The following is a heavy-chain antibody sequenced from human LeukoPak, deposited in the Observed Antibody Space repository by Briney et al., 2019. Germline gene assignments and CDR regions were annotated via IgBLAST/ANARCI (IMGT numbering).Heavy chain of an antibody. Sequence: SETLSLTCTVSGGSIRGTSYTWDWIRQPPGKGLEWIGGISHSGSTSYNPSLENRVTMSVDTSKNQFSLRLTSVTAADTAVYHCATYLNWGQGTLVTVSA. D-gene: IGHD2/OR15-2a*01. CDR2: ISHSGST. CDR1: GGSIRGTSYT. J-gene: IGHJ4*02. V-gene: IGHV4-39*01. CDR3: ATYLN.